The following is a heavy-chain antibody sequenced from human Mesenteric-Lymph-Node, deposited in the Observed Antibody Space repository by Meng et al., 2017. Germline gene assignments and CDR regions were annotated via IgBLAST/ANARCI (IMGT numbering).Heavy chain of an antibody. CDR1: GASISRGGYY. V-gene: IGHV4-30-4*01. CDR3: SREEVY. J-gene: IGHJ4*02. Sequence: QVQLQESGPGLVKPSQTLSLTCTVPGASISRGGYYWSWIRQPPGKCLEWIGNIYASGSTYYNPSLQSRVTISVDTSKNQFSLNLYSVTAADTAVYYCSREEVYWGQGTLVTVSS. CDR2: IYASGST.